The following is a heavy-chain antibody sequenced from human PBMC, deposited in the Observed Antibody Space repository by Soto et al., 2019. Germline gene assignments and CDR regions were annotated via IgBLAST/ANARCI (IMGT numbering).Heavy chain of an antibody. CDR2: IYYSGST. V-gene: IGHV4-59*01. CDR3: AREREADGLDV. J-gene: IGHJ6*02. D-gene: IGHD1-26*01. CDR1: GGSISSYY. Sequence: SEILSLTCTVSGGSISSYYWSWIRQPPGKGLEWIGYIYYSGSTNYNPSLKSRVTISVDTSKNQFSLKLSSATAADTAVYYCAREREADGLDVWGQGTTVTVSS.